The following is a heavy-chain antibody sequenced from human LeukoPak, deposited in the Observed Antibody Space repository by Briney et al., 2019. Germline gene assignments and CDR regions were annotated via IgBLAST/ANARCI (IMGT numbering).Heavy chain of an antibody. CDR2: ISGSGGST. Sequence: TGGSLRLSCAASGFTFSSYAMSWVRQAPGKGLEWVSAISGSGGSTYYADSVKGRFTISRDNSKNTLYLQMNSLRAEDTAVYYCARVGPFEAYSGYDPYYYYGMDVWGQGTTVTVSS. J-gene: IGHJ6*02. V-gene: IGHV3-23*01. D-gene: IGHD5-12*01. CDR3: ARVGPFEAYSGYDPYYYYGMDV. CDR1: GFTFSSYA.